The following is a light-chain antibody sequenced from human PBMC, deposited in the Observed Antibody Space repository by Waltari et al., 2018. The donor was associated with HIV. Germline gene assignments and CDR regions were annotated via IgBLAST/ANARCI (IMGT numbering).Light chain of an antibody. Sequence: QSVLTQPPSASGTPGQRVTISCSGSSSNIGSNYVYWYQQLPGTAPKLPIYRNNQRPSWVPDRLSGSKSGTSASLAISGLRSEDEADYYCAAWDDSLSGAVFGGGTQLTVL. J-gene: IGLJ7*01. CDR3: AAWDDSLSGAV. CDR2: RNN. V-gene: IGLV1-47*01. CDR1: SSNIGSNY.